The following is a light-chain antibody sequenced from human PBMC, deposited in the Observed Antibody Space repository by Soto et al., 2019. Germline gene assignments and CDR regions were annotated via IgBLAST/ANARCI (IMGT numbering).Light chain of an antibody. CDR3: NSYKTTSARV. CDR1: SSDIGGYNY. Sequence: QSGLTQPASVSGSPGQSITISCTGTSSDIGGYNYVSWYQQHPGKAPKLIIFEVSHRPSGVSNRFSGSKSGTTATLTISGLQTEDEADYYCNSYKTTSARVFGGGTKLTV. V-gene: IGLV2-14*01. J-gene: IGLJ2*01. CDR2: EVS.